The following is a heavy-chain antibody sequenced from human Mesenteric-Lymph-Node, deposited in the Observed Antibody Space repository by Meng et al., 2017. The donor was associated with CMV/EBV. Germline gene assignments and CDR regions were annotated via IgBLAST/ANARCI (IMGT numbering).Heavy chain of an antibody. J-gene: IGHJ3*02. Sequence: GESLKISCAATGFTFSTYSMNWVRQAPGKGLEWVSSISTIGSDIHYADSVKGRFTISRDNAANSLYLQMNSLRAEDTAIYYCARARIEVAGTGAFDIWGQGTMVTVSS. D-gene: IGHD6-19*01. CDR2: ISTIGSDI. CDR1: GFTFSTYS. CDR3: ARARIEVAGTGAFDI. V-gene: IGHV3-21*01.